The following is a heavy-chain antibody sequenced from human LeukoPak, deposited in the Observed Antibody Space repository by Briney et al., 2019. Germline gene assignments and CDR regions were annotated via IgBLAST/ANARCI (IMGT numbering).Heavy chain of an antibody. Sequence: GRSLRLSCAASGFTLNRYWMSWVRHAPGKGLEWVANIEQDGSEKDYVDSVKGRFTISRDNAKNSLYLQMHSLRVEDTAVYYCARDTRGYASFDYWDQGTLVTVSS. V-gene: IGHV3-7*04. CDR2: IEQDGSEK. D-gene: IGHD2-2*01. CDR1: GFTLNRYW. J-gene: IGHJ4*02. CDR3: ARDTRGYASFDY.